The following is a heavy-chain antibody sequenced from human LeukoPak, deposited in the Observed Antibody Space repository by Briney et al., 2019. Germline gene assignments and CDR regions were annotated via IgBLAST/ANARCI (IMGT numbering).Heavy chain of an antibody. CDR2: MNPNSGNT. D-gene: IGHD3-3*01. V-gene: IGHV1-8*01. CDR3: ATVGKDLRRGIFGFFHT. CDR1: GYTFTIYD. J-gene: IGHJ3*02. Sequence: GASVTVSFKASGYTFTIYDINWVRQATGQGMEWMAWMNPNSGNTGYAQKFQGRGTMTRNTYISTAYMELSSLRSEDTAVYYCATVGKDLRRGIFGFFHTWGQGTILTVSS.